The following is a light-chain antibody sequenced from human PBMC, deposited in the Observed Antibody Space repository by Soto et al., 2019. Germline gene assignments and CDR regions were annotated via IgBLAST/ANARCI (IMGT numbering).Light chain of an antibody. V-gene: IGLV2-14*01. J-gene: IGLJ1*01. CDR1: SSDVGGYNY. CDR2: EVS. Sequence: QSALTQPASVSGSPGQSITISCTGTSSDVGGYNYVCWYQQHPGKAPKLIIYEVSNRPSGVSNRFSGSKSGNTASLTISGLQAEDESDYYCNSYTSKSTGVFGTGTKLTVL. CDR3: NSYTSKSTGV.